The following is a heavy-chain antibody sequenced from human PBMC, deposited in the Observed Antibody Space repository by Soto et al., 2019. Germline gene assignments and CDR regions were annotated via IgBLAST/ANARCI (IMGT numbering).Heavy chain of an antibody. J-gene: IGHJ5*02. CDR1: GLSLSGYY. Sequence: SETLSLTCAVYGLSLSGYYWSWIRQPPGKGLEWIGEINHSGSTTYNPSLKSRVSISVDTSKNHFSLNLSSVTAADTAVYYCARGGRGYSYGFRSNWFDPWGQGTLVTVSS. CDR2: INHSGST. CDR3: ARGGRGYSYGFRSNWFDP. V-gene: IGHV4-34*01. D-gene: IGHD5-18*01.